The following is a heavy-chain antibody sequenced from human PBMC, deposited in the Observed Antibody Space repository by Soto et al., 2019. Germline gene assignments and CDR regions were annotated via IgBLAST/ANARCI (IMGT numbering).Heavy chain of an antibody. CDR2: MNPNSDNT. CDR1: GYTFTSYD. J-gene: IGHJ6*03. D-gene: IGHD6-13*01. Sequence: QVQLVQSGAEVKKPGASVKVSCKASGYTFTSYDINWVRQATGXXXEWXGWMNPNSDNTGYAQKFQGRVTMTRNTSISTAYMELSXLXXXDTXVYXXXRVYSTXWXXIXGYHYYYMDVWGKGTTVTVSS. CDR3: XRVYSTXWXXIXGYHYYYMDV. V-gene: IGHV1-8*01.